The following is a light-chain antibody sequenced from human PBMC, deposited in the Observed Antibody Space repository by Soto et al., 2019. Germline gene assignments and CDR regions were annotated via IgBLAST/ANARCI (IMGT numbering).Light chain of an antibody. CDR2: SAS. V-gene: IGKV3-20*01. CDR1: QPVDGTY. CDR3: HLYGKSRGYT. J-gene: IGKJ2*01. Sequence: VLTQSPGTLSLSPGERATLSCKASQPVDGTYLAWYQQKPGQAPTFLIYSASTRASGTPDRFSGSGSGADFTLTISRLEPEDLAVYYCHLYGKSRGYTFGRGTKLQI.